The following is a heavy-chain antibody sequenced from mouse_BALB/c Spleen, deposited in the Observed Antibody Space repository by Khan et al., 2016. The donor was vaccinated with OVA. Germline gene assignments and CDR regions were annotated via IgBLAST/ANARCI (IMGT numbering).Heavy chain of an antibody. CDR1: GFTFSSYG. V-gene: IGHV5-6-3*01. J-gene: IGHJ2*01. D-gene: IGHD2-12*01. Sequence: EVELVESGGGLVQPGGSLKLSCAASGFTFSSYGMPWVRQTPDKRLELVATINSNGGSTYYPDSVKGRFTISRDNAKNTLYLQMSSLKSEDTAMYYCGRMARTIYWGQGTTLTVSS. CDR3: GRMARTIY. CDR2: INSNGGST.